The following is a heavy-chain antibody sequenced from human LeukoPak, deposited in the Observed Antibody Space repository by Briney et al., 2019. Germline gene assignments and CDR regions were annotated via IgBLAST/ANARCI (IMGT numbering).Heavy chain of an antibody. CDR1: GFTFSSYA. CDR3: AKAVAGTVGMDV. D-gene: IGHD6-19*01. V-gene: IGHV3-23*01. Sequence: GGSLRLSCAASGFTFSSYAMSWVRQAPGKGLEWVSAISGSGGSTYYADSVKGRFTISRDNSKNTLHLQMNSLRAEDTAVYYCAKAVAGTVGMDVWGQGTTVTVSS. CDR2: ISGSGGST. J-gene: IGHJ6*02.